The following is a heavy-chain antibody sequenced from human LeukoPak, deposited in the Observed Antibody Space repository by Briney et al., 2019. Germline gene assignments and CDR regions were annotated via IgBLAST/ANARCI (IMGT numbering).Heavy chain of an antibody. J-gene: IGHJ5*02. D-gene: IGHD6-19*01. CDR2: IYYSGST. CDR3: ARGDSSGWSTWFDP. CDR1: GGSISSYY. V-gene: IGHV4-59*01. Sequence: PSETLSLTCTVSGGSISSYYWSWIRQPPGKGLEWIGYIYYSGSTNYNPSLKSRVTISVDTSKNQFSLKLSSVTAADTAVYYCARGDSSGWSTWFDPWGQGTLVTVSS.